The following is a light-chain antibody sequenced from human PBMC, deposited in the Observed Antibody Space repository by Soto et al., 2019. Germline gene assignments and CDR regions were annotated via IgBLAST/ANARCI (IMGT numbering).Light chain of an antibody. CDR1: QSISRH. Sequence: NQLTQSRSSLSSSVGDSVIITCGASQSISRHLNWYQQKPGRAPRLLIYGSSNLQGGVPSRFSGSGSGTDFTLTISSLLPEDFATYYCQQGYSTPVTFGQGTRLEI. J-gene: IGKJ5*01. CDR3: QQGYSTPVT. CDR2: GSS. V-gene: IGKV1-39*01.